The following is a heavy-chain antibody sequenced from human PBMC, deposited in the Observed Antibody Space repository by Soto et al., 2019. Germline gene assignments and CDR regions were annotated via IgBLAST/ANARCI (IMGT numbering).Heavy chain of an antibody. V-gene: IGHV4-59*08. J-gene: IGHJ4*02. D-gene: IGHD3-10*01. CDR2: IFYTGST. Sequence: QVQLQESGPGLVKTSETLSLTCTVSGGSITNYYWNWIRQAPGKGLEWIGYIFYTGSTNYNPSLKIRVTISVDTSENQFSLKLSSVTAADTAVYFCARSPSMIRGVILDWWGQGMLVTVSS. CDR3: ARSPSMIRGVILDW. CDR1: GGSITNYY.